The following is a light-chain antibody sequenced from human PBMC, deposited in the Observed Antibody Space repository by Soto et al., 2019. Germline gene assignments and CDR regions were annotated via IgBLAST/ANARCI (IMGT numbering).Light chain of an antibody. Sequence: EIVLAQSPGTLSLSPGQRATLSCRASQSVSRDYVAWYQHKPGQAPRLLIYAASSRPSGIPDRFGGSGSGTDFTLTISRLEPEEFALYYCQQYGSSPLTFGGGTRVEFK. CDR1: QSVSRDY. V-gene: IGKV3-20*01. J-gene: IGKJ4*01. CDR3: QQYGSSPLT. CDR2: AAS.